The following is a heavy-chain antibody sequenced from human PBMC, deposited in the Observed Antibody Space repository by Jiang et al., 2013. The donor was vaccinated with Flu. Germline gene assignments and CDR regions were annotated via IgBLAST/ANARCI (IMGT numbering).Heavy chain of an antibody. CDR2: IYYSGST. CDR1: GGSISSSSYY. D-gene: IGHD3-10*01. Sequence: GSGLVKPSETLSLTCTVSGGSISSSSYYWGWIRQPPGKGLEWIGSIYYSGSTYYNPSLKSRVTISVDTSKNQFSLKLSSVTAADTAVYYCASSWFGELGGWYFDLWGRGTLVTVSS. J-gene: IGHJ2*01. CDR3: ASSWFGELGGWYFDL. V-gene: IGHV4-39*01.